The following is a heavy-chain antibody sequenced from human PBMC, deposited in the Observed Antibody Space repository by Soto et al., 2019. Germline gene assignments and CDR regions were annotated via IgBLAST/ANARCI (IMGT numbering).Heavy chain of an antibody. CDR3: ARPTRYYYDSSGQSAWFDP. D-gene: IGHD3-22*01. J-gene: IGHJ5*02. CDR2: IIPIFGTA. CDR1: GGTFSSYA. V-gene: IGHV1-69*12. Sequence: QVQLVQSGAEVKKPGSSVKVSCKASGGTFSSYAISRVRQAPGQGLEWMGGIIPIFGTANYAQKFQGRVTITADDATSTDYMELRSLKAENSAVYYCARPTRYYYDSSGQSAWFDPWGQGTLVTFSP.